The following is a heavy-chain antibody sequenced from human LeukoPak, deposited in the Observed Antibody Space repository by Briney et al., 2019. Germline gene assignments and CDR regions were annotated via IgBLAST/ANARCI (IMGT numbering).Heavy chain of an antibody. CDR3: AACSYYYDSSGYYRW. CDR1: GGSISSYY. D-gene: IGHD3-22*01. Sequence: SETLSLTCTVSGGSISSYYWSWIRQPPGKGLEWIGYIHYSGSTNYNPSLKSRVTISVDSSKNQFSLRLSSVTAADTAVYYCAACSYYYDSSGYYRWWGQGTLVTVSS. V-gene: IGHV4-59*01. CDR2: IHYSGST. J-gene: IGHJ4*02.